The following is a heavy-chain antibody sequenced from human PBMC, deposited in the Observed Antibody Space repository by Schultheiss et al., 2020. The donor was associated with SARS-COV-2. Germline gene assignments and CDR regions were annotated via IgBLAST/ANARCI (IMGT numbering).Heavy chain of an antibody. CDR3: ARRADLGVAGYFST. V-gene: IGHV4-38-2*01. CDR2: IYHSGST. D-gene: IGHD6-19*01. Sequence: SETLSLTCAVSGYSISSGYYWGWIRQPPGKGLEWIGSIYHSGSTNYNPSLKSRVTISVDTSKNQVSLNLRSVTATDTAVYYCARRADLGVAGYFSTWGQGTLVTVSS. J-gene: IGHJ5*02. CDR1: GYSISSGYY.